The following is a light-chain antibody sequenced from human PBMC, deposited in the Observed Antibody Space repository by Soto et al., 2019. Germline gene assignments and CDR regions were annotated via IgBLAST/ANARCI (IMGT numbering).Light chain of an antibody. V-gene: IGKV3-15*01. Sequence: EIVMTQSPATLSVSPGDRVTLSCRASQSVRSNSAWYQQKPGQAPRLLIYGASTRATGIPARFSGSGYGTEFTLTISSLLSEDFAVYYCQQYNSWPITFGGGTKVEIK. CDR2: GAS. CDR1: QSVRSN. CDR3: QQYNSWPIT. J-gene: IGKJ4*01.